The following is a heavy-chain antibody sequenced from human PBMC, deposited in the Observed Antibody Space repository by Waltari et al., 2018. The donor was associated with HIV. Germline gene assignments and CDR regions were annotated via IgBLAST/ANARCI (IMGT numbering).Heavy chain of an antibody. CDR3: ASLYYDRGD. V-gene: IGHV3-23*01. J-gene: IGHJ4*02. Sequence: EVQLLDSGGGLVQTGGSLRLSCAASGFSFSAYAMSWVRQGPGKGLEWVSGITGNGISTYYADSVRGRFTISRDNSKNTLYLQMSSLRVEDTAVYYGASLYYDRGDWGPGTLVTVSS. CDR2: ITGNGIST. CDR1: GFSFSAYA. D-gene: IGHD3-22*01.